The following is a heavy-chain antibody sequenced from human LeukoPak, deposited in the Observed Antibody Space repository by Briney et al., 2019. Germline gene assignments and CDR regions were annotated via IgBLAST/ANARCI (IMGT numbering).Heavy chain of an antibody. CDR2: ISTSGSTI. V-gene: IGHV3-48*03. CDR1: GFTFSSYE. J-gene: IGHJ4*02. Sequence: AGGSLRLSCAASGFTFSSYEMNWVRQAPGKGLEWVSYISTSGSTIYYGNSVKGRFIISRDNSKNSLYLQMNSLRAGDTAVYYCATWFGVFLPQIDYWGQGTLVTVSS. D-gene: IGHD3-10*01. CDR3: ATWFGVFLPQIDY.